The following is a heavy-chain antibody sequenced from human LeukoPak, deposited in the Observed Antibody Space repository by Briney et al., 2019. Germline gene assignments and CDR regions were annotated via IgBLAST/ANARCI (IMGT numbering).Heavy chain of an antibody. V-gene: IGHV4-34*01. CDR2: INHSGST. Sequence: SETLSLTCAVYGGSFSGYYWSWIRQPPGKGLEWIGEINHSGSTNYNPSLKSRVTISVDTSKNQFSLRLSSVTAADTAVYYCASRGIYVWGSYRTRYYFDYWGQGTLVTVSS. D-gene: IGHD3-16*02. J-gene: IGHJ4*02. CDR1: GGSFSGYY. CDR3: ASRGIYVWGSYRTRYYFDY.